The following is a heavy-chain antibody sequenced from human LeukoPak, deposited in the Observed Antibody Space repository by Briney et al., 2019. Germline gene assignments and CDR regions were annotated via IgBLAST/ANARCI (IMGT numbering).Heavy chain of an antibody. CDR1: GYTFTGYY. D-gene: IGHD6-19*01. Sequence: ASVKVSCKASGYTFTGYYMHWVRQAPGQGIEWMGRISPNSGGTNYAQKFQGRVTMTRYTSISTAYMELSRLRSDDTAVYYCARERRQWLVHGTFDYWGQGTLVTVSS. V-gene: IGHV1-2*06. CDR3: ARERRQWLVHGTFDY. J-gene: IGHJ4*02. CDR2: ISPNSGGT.